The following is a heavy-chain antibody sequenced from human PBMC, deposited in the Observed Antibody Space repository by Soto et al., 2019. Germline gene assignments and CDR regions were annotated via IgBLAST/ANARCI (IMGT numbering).Heavy chain of an antibody. D-gene: IGHD2-21*02. CDR3: ARSFYCGGDCYPKGYYYGMDV. Sequence: ASVKVSGKASGYTFTGYYMHWVRQAPGQGLEWMGWINPNSGGTNYAQKFQGWVTMTRDTSISTAYMELSRLRSDDTAVYYCARSFYCGGDCYPKGYYYGMDVWGQGTTVTVSS. CDR1: GYTFTGYY. V-gene: IGHV1-2*04. J-gene: IGHJ6*02. CDR2: INPNSGGT.